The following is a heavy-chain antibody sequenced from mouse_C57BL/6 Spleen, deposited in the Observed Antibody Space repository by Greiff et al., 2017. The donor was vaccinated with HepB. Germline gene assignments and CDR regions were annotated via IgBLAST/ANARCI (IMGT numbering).Heavy chain of an antibody. Sequence: VQLQQPGPELVKPGASVKISCKASGYSFTSYYIHWVKQRPGQGLEWIGWIYPGSGNTKYNEKFKGKATLTADTSSSTAYMQLSSLTSVDSAVHYCARSLTSMDYWGEGTSVTVSS. CDR2: IYPGSGNT. V-gene: IGHV1-66*01. J-gene: IGHJ4*01. CDR1: GYSFTSYY. D-gene: IGHD4-1*01. CDR3: ARSLTSMDY.